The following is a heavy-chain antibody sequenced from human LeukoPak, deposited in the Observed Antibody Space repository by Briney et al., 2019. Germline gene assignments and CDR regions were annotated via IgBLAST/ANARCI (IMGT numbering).Heavy chain of an antibody. CDR1: GGSISSYY. Sequence: SETLSLTCTVSGGSISSYYWSWIRQPPGKRLEWIGYIYYSGSTNYNPSLKSRVTISVDTSKNQFSLKLSSVTAADTAVYYCARWARGVTAATEYFQHWGQGTLVTVSS. CDR3: ARWARGVTAATEYFQH. D-gene: IGHD2-21*02. CDR2: IYYSGST. V-gene: IGHV4-59*01. J-gene: IGHJ1*01.